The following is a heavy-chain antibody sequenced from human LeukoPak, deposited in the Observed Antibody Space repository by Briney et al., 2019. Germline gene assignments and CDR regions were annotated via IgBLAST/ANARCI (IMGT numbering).Heavy chain of an antibody. Sequence: GGSLKLSCAASGFTFNDYYMSWIRQAPGKGLEWLSYINIGGTNTHYADSVKGRFTISRDNAKKSLYLEMNNLRAEDTAVYYCATDGAGFDTWGQGVLVTVSS. CDR2: INIGGTNT. J-gene: IGHJ5*02. CDR1: GFTFNDYY. CDR3: ATDGAGFDT. V-gene: IGHV3-11*01.